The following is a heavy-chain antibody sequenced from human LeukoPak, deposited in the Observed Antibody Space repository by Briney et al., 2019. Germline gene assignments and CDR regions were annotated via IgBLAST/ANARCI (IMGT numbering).Heavy chain of an antibody. V-gene: IGHV4-4*07. CDR2: IYTSGTT. D-gene: IGHD4-17*01. CDR3: AREREGPYGYLDY. Sequence: PSETLSLTCTFSGGSISSYYWSWIRQPAGKGLEWIARIYTSGTTNYNPSLKSRVTISVDTSKNQFSLKLSSVTAADTAVYYCAREREGPYGYLDYWGQGTLVTVSS. J-gene: IGHJ4*02. CDR1: GGSISSYY.